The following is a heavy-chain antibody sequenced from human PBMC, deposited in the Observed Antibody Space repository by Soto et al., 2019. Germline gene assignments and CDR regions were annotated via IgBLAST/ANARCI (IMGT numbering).Heavy chain of an antibody. CDR1: GFTFSSYE. CDR2: ISSSDSTI. D-gene: IGHD2-2*01. Sequence: PGGSLRLSCAASGFTFSSYEMNWVRQAPGKGLEWVSYISSSDSTIYYADSVKGRFTISRDNAKNSLYLQMNSLRGEDTAVYYCATRCSSTGCYPFYWGQGTLVTVSS. V-gene: IGHV3-48*03. CDR3: ATRCSSTGCYPFY. J-gene: IGHJ4*02.